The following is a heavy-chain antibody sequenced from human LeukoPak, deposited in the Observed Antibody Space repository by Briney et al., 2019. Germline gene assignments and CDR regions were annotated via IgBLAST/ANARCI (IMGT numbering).Heavy chain of an antibody. V-gene: IGHV1-46*01. CDR3: ARESPSTFYFDY. CDR2: IKVYGDTT. D-gene: IGHD1-1*01. CDR1: GNTFTSFH. J-gene: IGHJ4*02. Sequence: ASVKVSCKASGNTFTSFHIHWVRQAPGQGLEYMGIIKVYGDTTIYAQRFQGRITMTRDTSTSTVYMELSSLNSEDTAVYYCARESPSTFYFDYWGQGTLVTVPS.